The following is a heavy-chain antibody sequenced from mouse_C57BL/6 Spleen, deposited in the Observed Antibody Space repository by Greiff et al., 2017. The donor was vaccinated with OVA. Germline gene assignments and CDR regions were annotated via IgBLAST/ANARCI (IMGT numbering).Heavy chain of an antibody. D-gene: IGHD2-3*01. Sequence: VQLQQSGAELMKPGASVKLSCKATGYTFTGYWIEWVKQRPGHGLEWIGEILPGSGSTNYNEKFKGKATLTADKSSSTAYMQLSSLTSEDSAVYFCARGGKGYYSYWYFDVWGTGTTVTVSS. J-gene: IGHJ1*03. V-gene: IGHV1-9*01. CDR2: ILPGSGST. CDR1: GYTFTGYW. CDR3: ARGGKGYYSYWYFDV.